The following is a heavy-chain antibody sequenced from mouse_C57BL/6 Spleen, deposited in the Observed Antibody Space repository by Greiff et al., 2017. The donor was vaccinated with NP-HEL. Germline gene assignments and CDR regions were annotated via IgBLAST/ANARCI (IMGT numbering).Heavy chain of an antibody. V-gene: IGHV1-82*01. D-gene: IGHD3-3*01. J-gene: IGHJ2*01. CDR3: AIHSGTRYFDY. Sequence: QVQLQQSGPELVKPGASVKISCKASGYAFSSSWMNWVKQRPGKGLEWIGRIYPGDGDTNYNGKFKGKATLTADKSSSTAYMQLSSLTSEDSAVYFCAIHSGTRYFDYWGQGTTLTVSS. CDR1: GYAFSSSW. CDR2: IYPGDGDT.